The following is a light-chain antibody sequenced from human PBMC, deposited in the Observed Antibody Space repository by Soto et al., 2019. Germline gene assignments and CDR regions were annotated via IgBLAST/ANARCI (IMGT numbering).Light chain of an antibody. CDR2: SNS. Sequence: QSALTQPPSASGTPGQRVTISCSGSNSNIGSHTVNWYQQLPGTAPKLLIYSNSQRPLGVPVRFSGSKSGTSASLAISGLQSEDEADYYCASWDDNLYVFGLGTKVTVL. CDR1: NSNIGSHT. CDR3: ASWDDNLYV. V-gene: IGLV1-44*01. J-gene: IGLJ1*01.